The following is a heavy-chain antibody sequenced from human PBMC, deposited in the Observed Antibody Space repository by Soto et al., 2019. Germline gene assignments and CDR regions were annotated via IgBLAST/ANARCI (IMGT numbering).Heavy chain of an antibody. CDR2: INHSGST. J-gene: IGHJ6*02. CDR1: GGSFSGYY. Sequence: SETLSLTCAVYGGSFSGYYWSWIRQPPGKGLEWIGEINHSGSTNYNPSLKSRVTISVDTSKNQFSLKLSSVTAADTAVYYCARGRDIVVVVAATNSYYGMDVWGQGTTVTVSS. V-gene: IGHV4-34*01. D-gene: IGHD2-15*01. CDR3: ARGRDIVVVVAATNSYYGMDV.